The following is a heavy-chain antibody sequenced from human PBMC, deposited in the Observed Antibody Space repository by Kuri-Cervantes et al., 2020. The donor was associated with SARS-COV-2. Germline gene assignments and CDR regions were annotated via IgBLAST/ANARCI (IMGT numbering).Heavy chain of an antibody. J-gene: IGHJ6*02. V-gene: IGHV3-33*08. CDR2: IWYDGSNK. CDR3: ARAEKRTIFGVVNYYYYGMDV. CDR1: GFTFSSYG. Sequence: GGSLRLSCAASGFTFSSYGMHWVRQAPGKGLEWVAVIWYDGSNKYYADSVKGRFTISRDNSKNTLYLQMNSLRAEDTAVYYCARAEKRTIFGVVNYYYYGMDVRGQGTTVTVSS. D-gene: IGHD3-3*01.